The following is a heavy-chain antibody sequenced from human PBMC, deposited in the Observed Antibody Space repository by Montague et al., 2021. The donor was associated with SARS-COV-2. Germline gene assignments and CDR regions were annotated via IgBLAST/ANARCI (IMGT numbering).Heavy chain of an antibody. CDR2: INRSGST. V-gene: IGHV4-34*01. D-gene: IGHD3-22*01. CDR1: GGPFSDNF. CDR3: ARIGYYDRSGFSDFVRWCDP. J-gene: IGHJ5*02. Sequence: SETLSLTCAVSGGPFSDNFWTWIRQTPGKGLEWIGEINRSGSTNYNLSLKSRLSISIDTSKTQFYLNLRSSTAADMAIYYCARIGYYDRSGFSDFVRWCDPGGPGTRVTVSS.